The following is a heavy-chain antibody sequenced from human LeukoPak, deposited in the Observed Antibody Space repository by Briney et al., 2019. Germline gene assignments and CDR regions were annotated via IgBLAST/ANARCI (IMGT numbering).Heavy chain of an antibody. CDR3: ARNSFAELMLLGSAYGMDV. J-gene: IGHJ6*02. D-gene: IGHD1-7*01. CDR2: IKEDGSEK. V-gene: IGHV3-7*01. CDR1: GFTFSTYW. Sequence: PGGSLRLSCSASGFTFSTYWMSWVRQAPGKGLEWVANIKEDGSEKYYLDSVKGRFTISRDNAKNSLHLQINSLRVEDTAVYYCARNSFAELMLLGSAYGMDVWGQGTTVTVSS.